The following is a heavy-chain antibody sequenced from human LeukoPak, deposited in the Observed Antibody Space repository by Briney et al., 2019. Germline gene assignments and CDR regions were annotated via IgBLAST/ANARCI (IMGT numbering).Heavy chain of an antibody. CDR2: IYSGGST. J-gene: IGHJ4*02. V-gene: IGHV3-53*01. CDR3: ARARAGAGTFFFDY. D-gene: IGHD6-13*01. Sequence: GGSLRLSCAASGFTFSSYSMNWVRQAPGKGLEWVSVIYSGGSTYYADSVKGRFTISRGNSKNTLYLQMNSLRAEDTAVYYCARARAGAGTFFFDYWGQGTLVTVSS. CDR1: GFTFSSYS.